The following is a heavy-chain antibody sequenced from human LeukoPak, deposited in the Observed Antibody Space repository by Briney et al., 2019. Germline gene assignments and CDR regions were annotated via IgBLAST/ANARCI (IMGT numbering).Heavy chain of an antibody. J-gene: IGHJ5*02. CDR3: ARVKGWPPGWFDP. Sequence: SVKVSCKASGGTFSSYAISWVRQAPGQGLEWMGRIIPIFGTANYAQKFQGRVTITTDESTSTAYMELSSLRSEDTAVYYCARVKGWPPGWFDPWGQGTLVTVSS. V-gene: IGHV1-69*05. D-gene: IGHD5-24*01. CDR1: GGTFSSYA. CDR2: IIPIFGTA.